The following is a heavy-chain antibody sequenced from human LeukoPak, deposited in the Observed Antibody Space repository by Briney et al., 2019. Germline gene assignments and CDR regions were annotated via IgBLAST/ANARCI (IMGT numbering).Heavy chain of an antibody. Sequence: ASVKVSCKASGYTFTSYDINWVRQATGQGLEWMGWMNPNSGNTGYAQKFQGRVTITRNTSISTAYMELSSLRSEDTAVYYCARGAVVPAATYYYYYYMDVWGKGTTVTVSS. D-gene: IGHD2-2*01. CDR1: GYTFTSYD. CDR3: ARGAVVPAATYYYYYYMDV. CDR2: MNPNSGNT. V-gene: IGHV1-8*03. J-gene: IGHJ6*03.